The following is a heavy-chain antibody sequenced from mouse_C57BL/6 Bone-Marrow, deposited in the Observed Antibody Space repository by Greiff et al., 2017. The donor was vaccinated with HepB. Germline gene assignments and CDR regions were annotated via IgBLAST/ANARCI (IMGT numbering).Heavy chain of an antibody. Sequence: QVQLQQSGPELVKPGASVKISCKASGYAFSSSWMNWVKQRPGKGLEWIGRIYPGDGDTNYNGKFKGKATLTADKSSSTASMQLSSLTSEDSAVYFCARSDNDGYYDFDYWGQGTTLTVSS. CDR3: ARSDNDGYYDFDY. V-gene: IGHV1-82*01. J-gene: IGHJ2*01. CDR2: IYPGDGDT. CDR1: GYAFSSSW. D-gene: IGHD2-3*01.